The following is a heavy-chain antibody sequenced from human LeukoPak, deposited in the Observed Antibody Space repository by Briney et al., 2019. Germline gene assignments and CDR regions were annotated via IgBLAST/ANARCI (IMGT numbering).Heavy chain of an antibody. CDR2: INAGNGNT. Sequence: ASVKVSCKASGYTFTSYAMHWVRQAPGQRLEWMGWINAGNGNTKYSQKFQGRVTMTRDTSASTAYMELSSLRSEDTAVYYCARGLGCRRVYYYYGIELWGKGTTVTGSS. V-gene: IGHV1-3*01. CDR3: ARGLGCRRVYYYYGIEL. D-gene: IGHD3-16*01. CDR1: GYTFTSYA. J-gene: IGHJ6*04.